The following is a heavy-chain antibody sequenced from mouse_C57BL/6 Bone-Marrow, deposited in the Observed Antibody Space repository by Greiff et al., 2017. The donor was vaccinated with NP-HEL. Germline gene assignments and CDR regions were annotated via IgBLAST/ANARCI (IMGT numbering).Heavy chain of an antibody. CDR3: ARKGVYYSNLFRD. CDR1: GYTFTSYW. CDR2: IHPNSGST. D-gene: IGHD2-5*01. J-gene: IGHJ3*01. V-gene: IGHV1-64*01. Sequence: QVQLQQPGAELVKPGASVKLSCKASGYTFTSYWMHWVKQRPGQGLEWIGMIHPNSGSTNYNEKFKSKATLTVDKSSSTAYMQLSSLTSEDSAVYYCARKGVYYSNLFRDWGQGTLVTVSA.